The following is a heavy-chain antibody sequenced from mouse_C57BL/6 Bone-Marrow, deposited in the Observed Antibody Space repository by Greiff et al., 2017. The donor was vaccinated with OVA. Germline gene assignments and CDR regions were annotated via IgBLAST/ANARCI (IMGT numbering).Heavy chain of an antibody. Sequence: VQLKESGAELVRPGASVKLSCTASGFNIKDDYMHWVKQRPEQGLEWIGWIDPENCDTEYASKFQGKATITADTSSNTAYLQHSSLTSEDTAVYSCTTDRYWGQGTTLTVSS. CDR3: TTDRY. CDR2: IDPENCDT. V-gene: IGHV14-4*01. CDR1: GFNIKDDY. J-gene: IGHJ2*01.